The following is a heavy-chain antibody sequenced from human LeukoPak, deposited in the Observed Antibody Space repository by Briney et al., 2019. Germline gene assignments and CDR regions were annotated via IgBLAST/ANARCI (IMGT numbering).Heavy chain of an antibody. D-gene: IGHD6-19*01. CDR2: INYNGRNT. CDR1: GFNFPIYT. Sequence: GGSLRLSCAASGFNFPIYTMNWVRQAPGKGLEWVSIINYNGRNTYYADSVEGRFTISRDNSKNMVYLQMNSLRAEDTAIYYCAKDGHCPDPICPTDIAVAGYVDSWGQGTLVTVSS. V-gene: IGHV3-23*01. CDR3: AKDGHCPDPICPTDIAVAGYVDS. J-gene: IGHJ4*02.